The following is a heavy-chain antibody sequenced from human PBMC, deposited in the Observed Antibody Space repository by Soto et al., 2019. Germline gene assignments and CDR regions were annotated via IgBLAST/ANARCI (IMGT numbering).Heavy chain of an antibody. CDR3: ARDGRRVVVPAARDLTPSIVVVVAATVIDY. CDR1: GGSFSGYY. CDR2: INHSGST. Sequence: SETLSLTCAVYGGSFSGYYWSWIRQPPGKGLEWIGEINHSGSTNYNPSLKSRVTISVDTSKNQFSLKLSSVTAADTAVYYCARDGRRVVVPAARDLTPSIVVVVAATVIDYWGQGTLVTVSS. V-gene: IGHV4-34*01. J-gene: IGHJ4*02. D-gene: IGHD2-15*01.